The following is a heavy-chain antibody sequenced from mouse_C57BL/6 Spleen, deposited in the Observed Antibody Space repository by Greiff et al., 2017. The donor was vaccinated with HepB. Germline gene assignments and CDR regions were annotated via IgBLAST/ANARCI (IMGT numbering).Heavy chain of an antibody. Sequence: VQLQQSGAELVRPGASVKLSCTASGFNIKDDYMHWVKQRPEQGLEWIGWIDPENGDTEYASKFQGKATITADTSSNTAYLQLSSLTSEDTAVYYCITDGAWFAYWGQGTLVTVSA. CDR3: ITDGAWFAY. J-gene: IGHJ3*01. CDR2: IDPENGDT. D-gene: IGHD1-2*01. V-gene: IGHV14-4*01. CDR1: GFNIKDDY.